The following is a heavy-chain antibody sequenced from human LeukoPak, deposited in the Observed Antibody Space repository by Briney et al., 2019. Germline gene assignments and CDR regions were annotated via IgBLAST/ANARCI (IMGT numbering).Heavy chain of an antibody. CDR1: GYAFTGYY. CDR2: IHPNTGRT. Sequence: ASVKVSCKPSGYAFTGYYLHWVRQAPGQGLEWMGWIHPNTGRTYYAQKFQGRVTMTRDTSVSTAYMDLSRLGSDDTAVYYCARTPVTVIRGVIEDGMDVWGQGTTVTVSS. D-gene: IGHD3-10*01. V-gene: IGHV1-2*02. J-gene: IGHJ6*02. CDR3: ARTPVTVIRGVIEDGMDV.